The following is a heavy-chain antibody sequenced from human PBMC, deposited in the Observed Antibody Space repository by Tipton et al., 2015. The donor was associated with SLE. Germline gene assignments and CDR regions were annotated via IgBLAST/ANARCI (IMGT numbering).Heavy chain of an antibody. Sequence: TLSLTCAVYGGSFSGYYWSWIRQPPGKGLEWIGSIYYSGSTYYNPSLKSRVTISVDTSKNQFSLKLSSVTAADTAVYYCARAFRYYYDSSGYYGDLFDYWGQGTLVTVSS. CDR2: IYYSGST. CDR1: GGSFSGYY. D-gene: IGHD3-22*01. J-gene: IGHJ4*02. CDR3: ARAFRYYYDSSGYYGDLFDY. V-gene: IGHV4-34*01.